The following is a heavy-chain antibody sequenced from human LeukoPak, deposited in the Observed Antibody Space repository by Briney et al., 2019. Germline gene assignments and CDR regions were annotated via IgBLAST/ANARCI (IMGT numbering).Heavy chain of an antibody. J-gene: IGHJ4*02. V-gene: IGHV4-34*09. D-gene: IGHD3-22*01. Sequence: PSETLSLTCAVYGGSFSGYYWSWIRQPPGKGLEWIGEINHSGSTNYNPSLKSRVTISVDTSKNQFSLKLSSVTAADTAVYYCASSSSGYSLYFDYWGQGTLVTVSS. CDR1: GGSFSGYY. CDR3: ASSSSGYSLYFDY. CDR2: INHSGST.